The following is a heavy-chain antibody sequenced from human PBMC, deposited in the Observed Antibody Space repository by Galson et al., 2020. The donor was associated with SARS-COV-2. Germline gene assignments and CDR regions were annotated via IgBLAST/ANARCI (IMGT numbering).Heavy chain of an antibody. J-gene: IGHJ3*02. CDR1: GTSISGGSYS. D-gene: IGHD4-17*01. CDR3: ARLHYGEYAPEAFDI. V-gene: IGHV4-30-2*01. CDR2: ISHSGGT. Sequence: SETLSLTCAVSGTSISGGSYSWNWIRQPPGKGLEWIGYISHSGGTYYNPSLKSRVTISGDRSKNQFSLRLSSVTAADAAGYFCARLHYGEYAPEAFDIWGPGTRVTVAS.